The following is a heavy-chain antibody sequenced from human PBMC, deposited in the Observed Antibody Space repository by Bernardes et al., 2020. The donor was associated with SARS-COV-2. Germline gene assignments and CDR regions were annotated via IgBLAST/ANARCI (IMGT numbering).Heavy chain of an antibody. CDR3: ATGAATYYYDSLGYYRLDY. D-gene: IGHD3-22*01. J-gene: IGHJ4*01. Sequence: ASVKVSCKVSGYSLSELCIHWVRQAPGKGLEWMGSFDPEDGETIYAQKFQGRVTMTEDTSTDTAYMELSSLRSEDTAVYYCATGAATYYYDSLGYYRLDYWGHGTLVTVTS. CDR1: GYSLSELC. V-gene: IGHV1-24*01. CDR2: FDPEDGET.